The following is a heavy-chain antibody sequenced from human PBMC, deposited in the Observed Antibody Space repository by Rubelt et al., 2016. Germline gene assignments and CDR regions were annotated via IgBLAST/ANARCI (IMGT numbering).Heavy chain of an antibody. D-gene: IGHD3-9*01. CDR1: GGTFSSYA. CDR2: IIPIFGTA. V-gene: IGHV1-69*06. Sequence: QVQLVQSGAEVKKPGSSVKVSCKASGGTFSSYAISWVRQAPGQGLEWMGGIIPIFGTANYAQKFQGRVTITADKSPGTAYMERSSLRSEDTAVYYCASPPYDILTGYDYYYGMDVWGQGTTVTVSS. CDR3: ASPPYDILTGYDYYYGMDV. J-gene: IGHJ6*02.